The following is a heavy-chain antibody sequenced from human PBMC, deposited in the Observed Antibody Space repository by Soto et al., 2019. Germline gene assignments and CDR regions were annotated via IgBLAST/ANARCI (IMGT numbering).Heavy chain of an antibody. J-gene: IGHJ3*02. V-gene: IGHV3-30-3*01. D-gene: IGHD3-22*01. CDR1: GFTFSSYA. Sequence: PVGSLRLSCAASGFTFSSYAMHWVRQAPGKGLEWVAVISYDGSNKYYADSVKGRFTISRDNSKNTLYLQMNSLRAEDTAVYYCASKNYDSSGYGAFDIWGQGTMVTVSS. CDR3: ASKNYDSSGYGAFDI. CDR2: ISYDGSNK.